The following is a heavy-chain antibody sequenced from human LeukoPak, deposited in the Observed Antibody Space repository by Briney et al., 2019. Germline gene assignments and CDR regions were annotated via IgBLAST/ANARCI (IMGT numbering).Heavy chain of an antibody. CDR3: ARLHVLNNSVLHHFDR. Sequence: PETLSLTCTVSGGSISDYYCSWIRQPPGKGLEWIAYINYSGNTDYNPSLNSRVTISVDTSKNHFSLKLNSVTAADTAVYYCARLHVLNNSVLHHFDRWGQGTLVTVSS. D-gene: IGHD1/OR15-1a*01. V-gene: IGHV4-59*08. J-gene: IGHJ4*02. CDR1: GGSISDYY. CDR2: INYSGNT.